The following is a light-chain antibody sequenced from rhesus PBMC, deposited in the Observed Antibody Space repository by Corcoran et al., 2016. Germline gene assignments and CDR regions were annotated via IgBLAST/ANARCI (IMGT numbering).Light chain of an antibody. Sequence: QAALTQPRSVSGSPGQSVTISCTGTSSDIGGYNYVSWYQQHPGTAPKLMIYEVSKRPSGVSDRFSVSKSGYTASLTISGLQAGDEADYYCCSYSGSYTYIFGAGTRRTVL. CDR2: EVS. CDR1: SSDIGGYNY. CDR3: CSYSGSYTYI. V-gene: IGLV2-32*01. J-gene: IGLJ1*01.